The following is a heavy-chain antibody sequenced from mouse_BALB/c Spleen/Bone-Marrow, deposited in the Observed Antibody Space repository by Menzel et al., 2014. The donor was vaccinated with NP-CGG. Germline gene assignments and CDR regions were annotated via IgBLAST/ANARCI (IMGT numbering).Heavy chain of an antibody. V-gene: IGHV7-3*02. Sequence: VQLQQSGGGLVQPGGSLRLSCATSGFTFTDYYMSWVRQPPGKALEWLGFIRNEPNGYTTEYSASVKGRFTISRDNSQSSLYLQMNTLRAEDSATYYCARDDYGRGYWGQGTTLTVSS. CDR3: ARDDYGRGY. CDR1: GFTFTDYY. CDR2: IRNEPNGYTT. D-gene: IGHD1-1*01. J-gene: IGHJ2*01.